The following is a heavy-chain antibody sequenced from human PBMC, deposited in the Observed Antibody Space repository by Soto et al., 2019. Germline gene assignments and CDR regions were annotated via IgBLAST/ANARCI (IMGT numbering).Heavy chain of an antibody. CDR2: ISYDGSNK. J-gene: IGHJ5*02. D-gene: IGHD3-10*01. Sequence: QVQLVESGGGMVQPGRSLRLSCAASGFTFSSYAMHWVRQAPGKGLEWVAVISYDGSNKYYADSVKGRFTISRDNSKNTLYLQMNSLRAEDTAVYYCAREDPGTVWFGELFEGAAGNWFDPWGQGTLVTVSS. CDR3: AREDPGTVWFGELFEGAAGNWFDP. CDR1: GFTFSSYA. V-gene: IGHV3-30-3*01.